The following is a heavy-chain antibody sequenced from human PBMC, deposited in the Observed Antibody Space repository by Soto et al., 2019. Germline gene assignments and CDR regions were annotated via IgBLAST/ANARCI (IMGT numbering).Heavy chain of an antibody. Sequence: GXSVKGSFNASGRTFSSYPITLVRHSPGQGLEWMGGIIPIFGTANYAQKFQGRVTITADESTSTAYMELSSLRSEDTAVYYCARVRLGNYYYYGMDVWGQGTTVTVSS. J-gene: IGHJ6*02. CDR2: IIPIFGTA. D-gene: IGHD3-10*01. CDR1: GRTFSSYP. V-gene: IGHV1-69*01. CDR3: ARVRLGNYYYYGMDV.